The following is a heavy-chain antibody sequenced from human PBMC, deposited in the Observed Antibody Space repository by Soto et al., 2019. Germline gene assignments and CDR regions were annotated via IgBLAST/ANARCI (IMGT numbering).Heavy chain of an antibody. D-gene: IGHD3-10*01. CDR3: ERGCQLLWWLDP. CDR1: RVSICTSNW. CDR2: ISHVGSV. J-gene: IGHJ5*02. V-gene: IGHV4-4*02. Sequence: QVQVHESGPGLVKPSATLSLTCIVSRVSICTSNWWTWIRPTPGKALEWIGQISHVGSVNYNPSLERRVSIPLDKSRNLCSMNLNPVTAADTAVYYCERGCQLLWWLDPWGQGRLVTVSS.